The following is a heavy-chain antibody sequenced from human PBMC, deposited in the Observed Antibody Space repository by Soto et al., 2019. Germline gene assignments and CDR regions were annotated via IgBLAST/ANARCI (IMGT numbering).Heavy chain of an antibody. CDR3: ASRDPGTSVDY. CDR2: IYRTGST. D-gene: IGHD1-7*01. V-gene: IGHV4-4*02. CDR1: GGSFTSNNW. Sequence: SDTLSLTCAVSGGSFTSNNWWTWVRQPPGRGLEWIGEIYRTGSTNYNPSLKSRVTISLDKSENQFSLKVTSLTAADTAVYYCASRDPGTSVDYWGQGTLVTVSS. J-gene: IGHJ4*02.